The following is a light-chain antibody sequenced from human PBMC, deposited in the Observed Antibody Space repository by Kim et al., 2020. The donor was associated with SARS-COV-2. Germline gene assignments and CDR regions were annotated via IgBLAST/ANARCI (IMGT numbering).Light chain of an antibody. CDR2: RND. J-gene: IGLJ3*02. Sequence: VTISCSGSSSNIGRTFVYCYQQLPGTAPRLLVYRNDQRPSGVPDRFSGSKSGTSASLAISGLRSEDGADYYCATWDDSLSGPDWVFGGGTQLTVL. V-gene: IGLV1-47*01. CDR1: SSNIGRTF. CDR3: ATWDDSLSGPDWV.